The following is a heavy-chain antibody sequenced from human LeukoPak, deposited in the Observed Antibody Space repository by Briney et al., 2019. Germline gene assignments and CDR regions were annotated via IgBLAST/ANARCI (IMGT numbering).Heavy chain of an antibody. V-gene: IGHV4-31*03. CDR3: ATYSSSNGREFQY. Sequence: SQTLSLTCTVSGGSISSGGYYWSWIRQHPGKGLEWIGYIYYSGSTYYNPSLKSRVTISVDTSKNQFSLKLSSVTAADTAVYYCATYSSSNGREFQYWGQGTLVTVSS. CDR1: GGSISSGGYY. D-gene: IGHD2-2*01. CDR2: IYYSGST. J-gene: IGHJ1*01.